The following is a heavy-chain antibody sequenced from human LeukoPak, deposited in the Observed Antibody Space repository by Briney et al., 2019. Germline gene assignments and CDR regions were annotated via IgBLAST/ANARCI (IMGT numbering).Heavy chain of an antibody. CDR2: ISSSSSYI. Sequence: GGSLRLSCAASGFTFSSYSMYWVRQAPGKGLEWVSSISSSSSYIYYADSVKGRFTISRDNAKNSLYLQMNSLRAEDTAVYYCARDQGSGSYYGVRAFDIWGQGTMVTVSS. J-gene: IGHJ3*02. D-gene: IGHD3-10*01. V-gene: IGHV3-21*01. CDR3: ARDQGSGSYYGVRAFDI. CDR1: GFTFSSYS.